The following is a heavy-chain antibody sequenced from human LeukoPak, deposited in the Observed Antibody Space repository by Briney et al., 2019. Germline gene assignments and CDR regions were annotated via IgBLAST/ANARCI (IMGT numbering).Heavy chain of an antibody. D-gene: IGHD3-10*01. Sequence: HPGRSLRLSRAASGFTFAAYAIRSGPQAPGKGPEWVSRISGDGGSTYYADSVKGRFRISRDNSKNYLYLQMNSLRTEDNALYYCAKGRDGSGSYQDYWGQGTLVTVSS. V-gene: IGHV3-43*02. J-gene: IGHJ4*02. CDR2: ISGDGGST. CDR3: AKGRDGSGSYQDY. CDR1: GFTFAAYA.